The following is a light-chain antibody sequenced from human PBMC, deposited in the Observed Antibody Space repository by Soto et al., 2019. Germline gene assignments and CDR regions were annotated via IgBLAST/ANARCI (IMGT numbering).Light chain of an antibody. CDR3: QQYNNWHPWT. V-gene: IGKV3-15*01. CDR1: QSVSSN. Sequence: VRTQSPATLSVYPGERATLSCRASQSVSSNLAWYQQKPGQAPRLLIYGASTRATGIPARFSGSGSGTEFTLTISSLQSEDFAVYYCQQYNNWHPWTFDQGTKVDIK. CDR2: GAS. J-gene: IGKJ1*01.